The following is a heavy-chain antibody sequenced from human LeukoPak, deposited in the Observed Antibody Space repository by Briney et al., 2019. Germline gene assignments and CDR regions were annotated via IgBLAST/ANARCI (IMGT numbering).Heavy chain of an antibody. Sequence: WGSLRLSCAASGFTFSNSAMNWVRQVPGKGLEWASSIDYDSSHIYYAASVRGRFTISRDNARNSVYLQMNSLRVEDTAVYYCARDPLRYLRVGHYDYWGQGTLVAVSS. J-gene: IGHJ4*02. CDR3: ARDPLRYLRVGHYDY. V-gene: IGHV3-21*01. D-gene: IGHD3-9*01. CDR2: IDYDSSHI. CDR1: GFTFSNSA.